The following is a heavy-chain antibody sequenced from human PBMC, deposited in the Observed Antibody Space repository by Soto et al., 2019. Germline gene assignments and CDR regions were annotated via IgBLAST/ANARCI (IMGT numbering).Heavy chain of an antibody. CDR2: ISGSGGST. CDR1: GFTFSSYA. Sequence: HTGGSLRLSCAASGFTFSSYAMIWVLRAPGKGLEWVSAISGSGGSTYYADSVKGRFTISRDNSKNTLYLQMNSLRAEDTAVYYCAKDRYVITFGGVSDYWGQGTLVTVSS. CDR3: AKDRYVITFGGVSDY. D-gene: IGHD3-16*01. V-gene: IGHV3-23*01. J-gene: IGHJ4*02.